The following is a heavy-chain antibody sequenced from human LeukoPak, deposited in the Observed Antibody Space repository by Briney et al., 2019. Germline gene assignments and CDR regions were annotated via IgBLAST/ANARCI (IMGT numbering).Heavy chain of an antibody. D-gene: IGHD4-17*01. J-gene: IGHJ4*02. CDR2: IYYSGRT. Sequence: SQTLSLTCTVSGGSVNSGGYYWTWIRQHPGKGLERLGYIYYSGRTYYNPSLKSRITISLDTSKNQFSLNLTSVSAADTAFYFCARSSDYGDYDWGQGTLITVSS. V-gene: IGHV4-31*03. CDR1: GGSVNSGGYY. CDR3: ARSSDYGDYD.